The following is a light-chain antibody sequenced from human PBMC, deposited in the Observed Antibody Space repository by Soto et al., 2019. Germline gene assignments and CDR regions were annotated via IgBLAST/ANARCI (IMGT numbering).Light chain of an antibody. CDR2: YDS. J-gene: IGLJ2*01. CDR1: NIGSKS. V-gene: IGLV3-21*04. Sequence: SYELTQPPSVSVAPGKTARITCGGNNIGSKSVHWYQQKPGQAPVLVIYYDSDRPSGIPERFSGSNSGNTATLTISRVEAGDEADYYCQVWDSSSDQPVLFGGGTKLTV. CDR3: QVWDSSSDQPVL.